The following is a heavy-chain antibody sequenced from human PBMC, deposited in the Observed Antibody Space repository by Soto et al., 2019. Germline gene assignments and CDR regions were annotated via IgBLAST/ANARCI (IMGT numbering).Heavy chain of an antibody. J-gene: IGHJ2*01. CDR2: IWYDGSNK. D-gene: IGHD6-19*01. V-gene: IGHV3-33*01. CDR1: GFTFSSYG. Sequence: QVQLVESGGGVVQPGRSLRLSCAASGFTFSSYGMHWVRQAPGKGLEWVAVIWYDGSNKYYADSVKGRFTISRDNSKNTLYLQMNSLRGEDTAVYYCARGDSSGWLNWYFDLWGRGTLVTVSS. CDR3: ARGDSSGWLNWYFDL.